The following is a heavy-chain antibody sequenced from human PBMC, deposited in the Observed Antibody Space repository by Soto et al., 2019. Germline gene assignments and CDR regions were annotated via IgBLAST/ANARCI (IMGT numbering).Heavy chain of an antibody. V-gene: IGHV4-59*01. Sequence: SETLSLTCTVSGGSISSYYWSWIRQPPGKGLEWIGYIYYSGSTNYNPSLKSRVTISVDTSKNQFSLKLSSVSAADTAVYYCARAGTDIVATSPFDYWGQGTLVTVSS. CDR1: GGSISSYY. CDR3: ARAGTDIVATSPFDY. D-gene: IGHD5-12*01. J-gene: IGHJ4*02. CDR2: IYYSGST.